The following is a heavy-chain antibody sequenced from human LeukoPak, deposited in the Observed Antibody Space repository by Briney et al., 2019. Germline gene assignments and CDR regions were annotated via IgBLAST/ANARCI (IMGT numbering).Heavy chain of an antibody. V-gene: IGHV4-31*03. CDR2: IYYSGST. CDR3: ARERVVVPAAIRYYGMDV. Sequence: SQTLSLTCTVSGGSISSGGYYWSWIRQHPGKGLEWIGYIYYSGSTYYNPSLKSRVTTSVDTSKNQFSLKLSSVTAADTAVYYCARERVVVPAAIRYYGMDVWGQGTTVTVSS. CDR1: GGSISSGGYY. J-gene: IGHJ6*02. D-gene: IGHD2-2*01.